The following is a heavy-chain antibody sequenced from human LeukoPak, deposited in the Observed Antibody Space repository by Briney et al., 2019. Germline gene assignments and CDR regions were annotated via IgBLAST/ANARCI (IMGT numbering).Heavy chain of an antibody. Sequence: ASVKVSCKVSGYTLTELFMHWVRQAPGKGLEWMGGFDPEDGETIYAQKFQGRVTLTRDMSTSTDYLELSSLRSEDTAVYYCARDNSVRDEAWWFNPWGQGTLVTVSS. J-gene: IGHJ5*02. CDR3: ARDNSVRDEAWWFNP. V-gene: IGHV1-24*01. D-gene: IGHD5-24*01. CDR1: GYTLTELF. CDR2: FDPEDGET.